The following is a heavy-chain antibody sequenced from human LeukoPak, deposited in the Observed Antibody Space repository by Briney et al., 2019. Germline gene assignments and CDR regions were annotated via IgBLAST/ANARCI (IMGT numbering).Heavy chain of an antibody. CDR3: AKNYYGSGSNTYGPNYYFDY. CDR2: IRYDGSNK. D-gene: IGHD3-10*01. J-gene: IGHJ4*02. V-gene: IGHV3-30*02. CDR1: GFTFSSYA. Sequence: TGGSLRLSCAASGFTFSSYAMHWVRQAPGKGLEWVAFIRYDGSNKYYADSVKGRFTISRDNSKNTLYLQMNSLRAEDTAVYYCAKNYYGSGSNTYGPNYYFDYWGQGTLVTVSS.